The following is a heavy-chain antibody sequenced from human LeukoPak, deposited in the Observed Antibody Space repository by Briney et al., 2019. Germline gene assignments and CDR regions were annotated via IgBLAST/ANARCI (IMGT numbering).Heavy chain of an antibody. Sequence: GGSLRLSCAASGFTFSSYSMNWVRQAPGKGLEWVSYISSSSSTIYYADSVKGRFTISRDNAKNSLYLQMNSLRAEDTAVYYCANPQGGYYYYYGMDVWGQGTTVTVSS. CDR1: GFTFSSYS. CDR3: ANPQGGYYYYYGMDV. J-gene: IGHJ6*02. D-gene: IGHD2-15*01. V-gene: IGHV3-48*04. CDR2: ISSSSSTI.